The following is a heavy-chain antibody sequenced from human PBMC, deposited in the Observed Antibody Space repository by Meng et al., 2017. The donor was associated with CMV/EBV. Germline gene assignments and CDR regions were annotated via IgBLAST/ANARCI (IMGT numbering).Heavy chain of an antibody. CDR2: IYWDDDK. CDR1: GFSLSTSGVG. V-gene: IGHV2-5*02. D-gene: IGHD6-13*01. Sequence: QITLTESGPTRVKPTQTLTLTFTFSGFSLSTSGVGVGWIRQPPGKALEWLALIYWDDDKRYSPSLKSRLTITKDTSKNQVVLTMTNMDPVDTATYYCAHHADIAAAGSYYYWGQGTLVTVSS. CDR3: AHHADIAAAGSYYY. J-gene: IGHJ4*02.